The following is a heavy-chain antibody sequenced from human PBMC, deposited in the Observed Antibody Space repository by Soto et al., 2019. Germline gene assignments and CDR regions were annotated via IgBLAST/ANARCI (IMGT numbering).Heavy chain of an antibody. CDR1: GYSFTSYW. CDR3: ARLRAARAYPDS. D-gene: IGHD6-6*01. J-gene: IGHJ4*02. V-gene: IGHV5-51*01. Sequence: PGESLKISCKGSGYSFTSYWIGWVRQMPGKGMEWMGIIYPGDSDTTYSPSFQGQVTISADKSISTAYLKWSSLKPSHTAMYYCARLRAARAYPDSWGQGTLVTVSS. CDR2: IYPGDSDT.